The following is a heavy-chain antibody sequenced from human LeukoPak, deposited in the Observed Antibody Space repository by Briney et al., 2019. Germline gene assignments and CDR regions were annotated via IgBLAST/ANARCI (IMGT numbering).Heavy chain of an antibody. CDR2: VYTSGST. V-gene: IGHV4-4*07. D-gene: IGHD4-11*01. J-gene: IGHJ4*02. CDR3: ARGYDYSHHFDY. Sequence: SETLSLTCTVSGGSVCSYYWSWIRQPAGKGLEWIGRVYTSGSTNYNPSLKSRVTMSLDTSKNQFSLKLTSVTAADTAVYYCARGYDYSHHFDYWGQGTLVTVSS. CDR1: GGSVCSYY.